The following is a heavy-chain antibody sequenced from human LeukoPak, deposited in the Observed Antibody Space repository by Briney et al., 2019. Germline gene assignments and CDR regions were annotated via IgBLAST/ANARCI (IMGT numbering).Heavy chain of an antibody. Sequence: PSETLSLTCTVSGGSISSSSYYWGWIRQPPGKGLEWIGSTYYSGSTYFNPSLMSRVTISVDTSKNQFSLKLSSVTAADTAVYYCARLGSSWYQLDYWGQGALVTVSS. V-gene: IGHV4-39*01. CDR1: GGSISSSSYY. J-gene: IGHJ4*02. D-gene: IGHD6-13*01. CDR3: ARLGSSWYQLDY. CDR2: TYYSGST.